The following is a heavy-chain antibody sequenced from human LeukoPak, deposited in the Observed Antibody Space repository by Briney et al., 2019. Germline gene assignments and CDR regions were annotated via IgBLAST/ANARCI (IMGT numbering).Heavy chain of an antibody. J-gene: IGHJ3*02. V-gene: IGHV3-7*05. CDR3: ARDPTVTNFHDAFDI. CDR2: IKQDGSQK. CDR1: GFTFSSYW. D-gene: IGHD4-17*01. Sequence: GGFLRLPCAASGFTFSSYWMSWVRQAPGKGLEWVATIKQDGSQKEYVDSVKGRFTISRDNAKNSLYLQMNSLRAEDTAVYYCARDPTVTNFHDAFDIWGQGTVVTVSS.